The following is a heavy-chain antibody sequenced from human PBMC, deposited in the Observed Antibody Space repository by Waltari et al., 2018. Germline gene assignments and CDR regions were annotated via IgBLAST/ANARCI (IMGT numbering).Heavy chain of an antibody. CDR2: IIPIFGTA. V-gene: IGHV1-69*12. Sequence: QVQLVQSGAEVKKPGSSVKVSCKASGGTFSSYAISWVRQAPGQGLEWMGGIIPIFGTANYAQKFQGRVTITADESTGTAYMELSSLRSEDTAVYYCARGGACSSTSCYAFDIWGQGTMVTVSS. CDR1: GGTFSSYA. J-gene: IGHJ3*02. D-gene: IGHD2-2*01. CDR3: ARGGACSSTSCYAFDI.